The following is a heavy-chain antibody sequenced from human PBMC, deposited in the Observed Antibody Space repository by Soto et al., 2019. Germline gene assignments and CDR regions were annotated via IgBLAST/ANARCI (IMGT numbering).Heavy chain of an antibody. CDR3: ARVKQMVWLVETLYYYYGMDV. Sequence: QVQLVQSGAEVKKPGSSVKVSCKASGGTFSSYAISWVRQAPGQGLEWMGGIIPIFGTANYAQKFQGRVTITADESTSTAYMELSSLRSEDTAVYYCARVKQMVWLVETLYYYYGMDVWGQGTTVTVSS. CDR2: IIPIFGTA. D-gene: IGHD3-10*01. V-gene: IGHV1-69*12. J-gene: IGHJ6*02. CDR1: GGTFSSYA.